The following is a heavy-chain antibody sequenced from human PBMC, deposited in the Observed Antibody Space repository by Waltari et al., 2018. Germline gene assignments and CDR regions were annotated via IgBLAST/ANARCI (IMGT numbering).Heavy chain of an antibody. CDR1: GGTFSSYT. J-gene: IGHJ4*02. Sequence: QVQLVQSGAEVKKPGSSVKVSCKASGGTFSSYTISWVRQAPGQGLEWMGRIIPILGIANYAQKFQGRVTITADKSTSTAYMELSSLRSEDTAVYYCARLTSSSWAFDYWGQGTLVTVSS. CDR2: IIPILGIA. D-gene: IGHD6-13*01. V-gene: IGHV1-69*02. CDR3: ARLTSSSWAFDY.